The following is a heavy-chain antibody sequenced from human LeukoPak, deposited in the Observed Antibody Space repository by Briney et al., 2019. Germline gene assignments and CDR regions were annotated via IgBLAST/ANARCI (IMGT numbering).Heavy chain of an antibody. CDR1: GGTFSSYA. CDR3: ARDHPRKYRGYSGYDLFDY. Sequence: SVKVSCKASGGTFSSYAISWVRQAPGQGLEWMGGMIPIFGTANYAQKFQGRVTITADESTSTAYMELSSLRSEDTAVYYCARDHPRKYRGYSGYDLFDYWGQGTLVTVSS. CDR2: MIPIFGTA. D-gene: IGHD5-12*01. J-gene: IGHJ4*02. V-gene: IGHV1-69*13.